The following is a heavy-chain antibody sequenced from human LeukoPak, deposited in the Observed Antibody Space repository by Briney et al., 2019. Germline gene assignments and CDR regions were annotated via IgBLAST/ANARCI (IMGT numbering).Heavy chain of an antibody. CDR1: GFTFSSYW. CDR2: IKQDGSEK. V-gene: IGHV3-7*03. CDR3: AKDQRVFGVGYYFDY. Sequence: GGSLRLSCAASGFTFSSYWMSWVRQAPGKGLEWVANIKQDGSEKYYVDSVKGRFTISRDNAKNTLYLQMNSLRAEDTAVYYCAKDQRVFGVGYYFDYWGQGTLVTVSS. J-gene: IGHJ4*02. D-gene: IGHD3-3*01.